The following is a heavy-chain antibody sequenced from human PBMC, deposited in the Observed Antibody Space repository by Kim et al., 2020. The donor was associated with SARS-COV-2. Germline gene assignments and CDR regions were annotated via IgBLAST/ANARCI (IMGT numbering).Heavy chain of an antibody. Sequence: GGSLRLSCAASGFTVSSNYMSWVRQAPGKGLEWVSVIYSGGSTKYAASVKGRLTISCDNSKNTPYLQKINLRAEDTTVYYYARGDRDYSTEYCPHLGQAT. J-gene: IGHJ1*01. V-gene: IGHV3-53*01. CDR1: GFTVSSNY. CDR2: IYSGGST. CDR3: ARGDRDYSTEYCPH. D-gene: IGHD4-17*01.